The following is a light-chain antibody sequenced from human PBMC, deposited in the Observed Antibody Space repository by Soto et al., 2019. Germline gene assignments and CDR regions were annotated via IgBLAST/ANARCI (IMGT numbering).Light chain of an antibody. CDR2: GAS. V-gene: IGKV3-20*01. CDR3: KQYGSSGT. Sequence: VMTQSPATLSVSPGDRVTLSCRASQSVSRNLAWYQQKPGQAPRLLIYGASNRATGIQDRFSGSGSGTEFTLTIRRLEPEDFAVYYCKQYGSSGTFGQGTKVDIK. J-gene: IGKJ1*01. CDR1: QSVSRN.